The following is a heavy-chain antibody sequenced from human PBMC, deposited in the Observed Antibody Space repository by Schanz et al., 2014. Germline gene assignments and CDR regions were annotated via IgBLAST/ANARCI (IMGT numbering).Heavy chain of an antibody. CDR2: INGDGSRT. J-gene: IGHJ4*02. D-gene: IGHD1-1*01. Sequence: EVQLVESGGGLVQPGGSLRLSCAASGFTFSNYWMHWVRQAPGKGLVWVSRINGDGSRTAYAESVKGRFTISRDNSKNTLYLQMNSLRAEDTAVYFCAKIERNEDWGQGTLVTVSS. CDR1: GFTFSNYW. CDR3: AKIERNED. V-gene: IGHV3-74*01.